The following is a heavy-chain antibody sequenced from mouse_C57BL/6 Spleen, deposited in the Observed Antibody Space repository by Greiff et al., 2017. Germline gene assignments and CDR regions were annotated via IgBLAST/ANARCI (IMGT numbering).Heavy chain of an antibody. D-gene: IGHD1-1*01. CDR2: IDPNSGGT. CDR3: ARGGDYYGSSYDAMDY. Sequence: VQLLQPGAEFVKPGASVKLSCTASGYTFTSYWMHWVKQRPGRGLEWIGRIDPNSGGTKYTEKFKSKATLSVDKPTTTAYMQLSSLTSEDSAVYSCARGGDYYGSSYDAMDYWGQGTSVTVSS. J-gene: IGHJ4*01. CDR1: GYTFTSYW. V-gene: IGHV1-72*01.